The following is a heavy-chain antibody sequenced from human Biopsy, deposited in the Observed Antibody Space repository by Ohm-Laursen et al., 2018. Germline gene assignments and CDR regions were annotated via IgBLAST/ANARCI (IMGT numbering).Heavy chain of an antibody. V-gene: IGHV2-5*02. CDR1: RLSLSTTGVA. CDR3: AHVFEGYFQH. CDR2: VFWDDDK. J-gene: IGHJ1*01. Sequence: TQTLMLTCAFHRLSLSTTGVAVTSIRQPPGKLLECLAVVFWDDDKRYSPSLKNRVTITKDTSENQEVLTVTNMDPVDTATYYCAHVFEGYFQHWGQGTLVAVSS.